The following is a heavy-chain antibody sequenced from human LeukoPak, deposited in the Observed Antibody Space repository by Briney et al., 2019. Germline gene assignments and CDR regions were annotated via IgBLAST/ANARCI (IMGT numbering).Heavy chain of an antibody. D-gene: IGHD3-3*01. Sequence: ASVKVSCKVSGYTLTELSMHWVRQAPGQRLEWMGWINAGNGNTKYSQKFQGRVTITRDKSASTAYMELSSLRSEDTAVYYCARGPVQRLIYWFDPWGQGTLVTVSS. CDR2: INAGNGNT. J-gene: IGHJ5*02. CDR1: GYTLTELS. V-gene: IGHV1-3*01. CDR3: ARGPVQRLIYWFDP.